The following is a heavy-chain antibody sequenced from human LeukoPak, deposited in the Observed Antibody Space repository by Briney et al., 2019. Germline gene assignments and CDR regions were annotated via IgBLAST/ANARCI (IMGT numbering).Heavy chain of an antibody. J-gene: IGHJ6*02. D-gene: IGHD3-16*01. CDR1: GFTFSSFA. CDR2: ISYDGDNE. V-gene: IGHV3-30-3*01. CDR3: ARVRGGRSWYYYGMDV. Sequence: GGSLRLSCAASGFTFSSFAMHWVRQAPGKGLEWVAVISYDGDNEYYADSVKGQFTISRDNSKDRLYLQMNSLRPEDTAMYYCARVRGGRSWYYYGMDVWGRGTTVTVSS.